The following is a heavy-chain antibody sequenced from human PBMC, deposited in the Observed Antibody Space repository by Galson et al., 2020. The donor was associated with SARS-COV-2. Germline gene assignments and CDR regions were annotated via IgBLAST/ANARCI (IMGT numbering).Heavy chain of an antibody. CDR2: IYSSGTT. D-gene: IGHD6-19*01. V-gene: IGHV4-59*08. CDR1: GVSISGSY. Sequence: SQTFPLTCVVSGVSISGSYWSWIRQPPGKELEWIGYIYSSGTTNYNPSLRNRVSISEDTSKNQFSLNMNSVTAADTAMYYCARYQRRSGWYVFDYWGQGILVTVSS. CDR3: ARYQRRSGWYVFDY. J-gene: IGHJ4*02.